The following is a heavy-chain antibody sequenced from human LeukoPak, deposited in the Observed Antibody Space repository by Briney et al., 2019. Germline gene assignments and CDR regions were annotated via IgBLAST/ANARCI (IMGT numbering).Heavy chain of an antibody. J-gene: IGHJ4*02. D-gene: IGHD3-22*01. CDR2: IYPGDSDT. CDR3: AILSARYGGGYYLPFDY. V-gene: IGHV5-51*01. CDR1: GYSFTSYW. Sequence: GESLKISCKGSGYSFTSYWIGWVRQMPGKGLEWMGIIYPGDSDTRYSPSFQGQVTISADKSISTAYLQWSSLKASDTAMYYCAILSARYGGGYYLPFDYWGQGALVTVSS.